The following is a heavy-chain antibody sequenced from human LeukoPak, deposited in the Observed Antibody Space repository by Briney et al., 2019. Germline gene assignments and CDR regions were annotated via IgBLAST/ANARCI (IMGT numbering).Heavy chain of an antibody. J-gene: IGHJ6*02. Sequence: GASVKVSCKASGYTFTSYAMNWVRQAPGQGLEWMGWINTNTGNPTYAQGFTGRFVFSLDTSVSTAYLQISSLKAEDTAVYYCASRSYDSSGYYPYYYYYYGMDVWGQGTTVTVSS. CDR1: GYTFTSYA. CDR2: INTNTGNP. V-gene: IGHV7-4-1*02. CDR3: ASRSYDSSGYYPYYYYYYGMDV. D-gene: IGHD3-22*01.